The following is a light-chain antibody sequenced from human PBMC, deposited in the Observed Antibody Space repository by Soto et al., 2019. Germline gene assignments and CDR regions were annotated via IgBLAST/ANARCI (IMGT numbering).Light chain of an antibody. CDR1: QYINTR. CDR2: QTS. CDR3: QQYNNWPRT. V-gene: IGKV3D-15*01. Sequence: EIVLTQSPATLSSFPGDRVTLSCRASQYINTRLAWYQHRPGQAPRLLIYQTSIRAAGIPARFSASGFGTEFTLTISSLQSEDFAVYYCQQYNNWPRTFGQGTKVDIK. J-gene: IGKJ1*01.